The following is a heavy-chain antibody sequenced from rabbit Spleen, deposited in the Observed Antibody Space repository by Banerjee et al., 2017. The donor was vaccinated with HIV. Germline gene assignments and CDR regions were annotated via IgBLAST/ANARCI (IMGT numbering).Heavy chain of an antibody. CDR2: INSFSGGT. CDR1: GFSFSYGYV. Sequence: QEQLVESGGGLVKPEGSLTLSCTASGFSFSYGYVMCWVRQAPGKGLEWIGCINSFSGGTVYATWAKGRFTISKASWTTVTLQMTSLTAADTATYFCARDLVAVIGWNFNLWGPGTLVTVS. D-gene: IGHD1-1*01. J-gene: IGHJ4*01. CDR3: ARDLVAVIGWNFNL. V-gene: IGHV1S45*01.